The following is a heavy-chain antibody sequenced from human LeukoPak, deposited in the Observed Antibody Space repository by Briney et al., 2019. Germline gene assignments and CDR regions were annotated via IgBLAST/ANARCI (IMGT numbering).Heavy chain of an antibody. D-gene: IGHD2-15*01. J-gene: IGHJ3*02. CDR3: ARGRYCSADICSGGDAFDI. CDR2: IHTRGST. V-gene: IGHV4-4*07. Sequence: SDTLSLTCTVCGGSINNYYGSWIRQPAGKGLEWIGRIHTRGSTNYNPSLKSRVTMSVDTSKNQFSLKLSSVTAADTAGYYCARGRYCSADICSGGDAFDIWGQGTMVSVSS. CDR1: GGSINNYY.